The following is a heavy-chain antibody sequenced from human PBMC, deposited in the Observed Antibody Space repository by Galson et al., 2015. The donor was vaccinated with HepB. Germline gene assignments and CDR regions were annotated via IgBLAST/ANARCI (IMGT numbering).Heavy chain of an antibody. J-gene: IGHJ4*02. Sequence: SLRLSCAASGFTLSGYGMQWVRQAPGKGLEWVAVISYDGSVQYYADSVKGRFTISRDNSQNTLYLQMNSLKPEDTAVNYCAKESGIPRYGAYFDYWGQGTQVTVSS. V-gene: IGHV3-30*18. D-gene: IGHD4/OR15-4a*01. CDR1: GFTLSGYG. CDR3: AKESGIPRYGAYFDY. CDR2: ISYDGSVQ.